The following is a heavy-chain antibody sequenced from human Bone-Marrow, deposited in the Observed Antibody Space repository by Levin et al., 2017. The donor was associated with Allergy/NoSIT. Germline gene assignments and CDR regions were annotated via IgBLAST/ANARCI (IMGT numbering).Heavy chain of an antibody. D-gene: IGHD3-3*01. V-gene: IGHV3-49*03. J-gene: IGHJ4*02. CDR1: GFTFGDYA. Sequence: GESLKISCSASGFTFGDYAMSWFRQAPGKGLECVGFIRSKAYGGTTEYAASVKGRFSISRDDSRSIVYLQMNSLKIEDTAVYHCTRDDFRPGPYFDYWGQGILVTVSS. CDR3: TRDDFRPGPYFDY. CDR2: IRSKAYGGTT.